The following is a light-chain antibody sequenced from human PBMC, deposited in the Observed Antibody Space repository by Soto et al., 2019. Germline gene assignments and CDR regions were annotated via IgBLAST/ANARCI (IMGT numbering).Light chain of an antibody. J-gene: IGKJ5*01. CDR2: GAS. Sequence: VLTQSPATLSLSPGDRATLSCRASENVRTFVDWYQQKPGQAPRLLIYGASNRATDIPARFSGSGSGTDFTLTISRLEPEDFAVYYCQQYGSSITFGQGTRLEIK. CDR3: QQYGSSIT. CDR1: ENVRTF. V-gene: IGKV3-20*01.